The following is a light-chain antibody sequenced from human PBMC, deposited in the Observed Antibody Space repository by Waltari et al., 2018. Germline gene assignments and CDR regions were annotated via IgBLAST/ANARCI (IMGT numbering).Light chain of an antibody. CDR2: EGS. CDR1: SSDVGSYNL. V-gene: IGLV2-23*01. J-gene: IGLJ2*01. Sequence: QSALTQPASVSGSPGQSITVSCTGTSSDVGSYNLVSWSQQHPGKAPKLMIYEGSKRPSVVSIRVSVSKSGNAASLTISGLQAEDEADYYCCSYAGSSTLLFGGGTKVTVL. CDR3: CSYAGSSTLL.